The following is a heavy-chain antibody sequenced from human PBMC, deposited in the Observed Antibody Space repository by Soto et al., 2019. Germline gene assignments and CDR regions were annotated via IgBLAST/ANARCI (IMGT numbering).Heavy chain of an antibody. D-gene: IGHD1-7*01. CDR1: GDSVSTNIAA. Sequence: SQTLSLTCAISGDSVSTNIAAWSWIRWSPSRGLEWLGRTLYRSSKWYNEYAVSVKSRMTINPDTSKNQFSLQLNSVTPEDTAVYYCARDAAPTLNYPHGMDVWGQGTAVTVSS. J-gene: IGHJ6*02. V-gene: IGHV6-1*01. CDR3: ARDAAPTLNYPHGMDV. CDR2: TLYRSSKWYN.